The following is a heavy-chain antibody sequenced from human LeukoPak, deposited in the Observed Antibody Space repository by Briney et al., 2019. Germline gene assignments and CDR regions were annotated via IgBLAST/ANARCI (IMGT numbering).Heavy chain of an antibody. D-gene: IGHD3-22*01. CDR1: GFTFSNYW. CDR2: IKQDGIEK. V-gene: IGHV3-7*01. CDR3: ATCSSGYYCDHFQT. J-gene: IGHJ1*01. Sequence: GGSLRLSCTASGFTFSNYWMTWIRQAPGKGLEWVASIKQDGIEKYYVDSVEGRFTVSRDNSKNSLFLQIESLRAADTAAYYCATCSSGYYCDHFQTWGQGSLVTVSS.